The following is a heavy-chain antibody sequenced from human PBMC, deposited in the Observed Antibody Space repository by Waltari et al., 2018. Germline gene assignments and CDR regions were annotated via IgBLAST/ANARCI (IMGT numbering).Heavy chain of an antibody. D-gene: IGHD1-7*01. V-gene: IGHV4-59*11. CDR3: ARVRYNWNSGGDYYGMDV. CDR1: GGSISSHY. CDR2: IYYSGST. J-gene: IGHJ6*02. Sequence: QVQLQESGPGLVKPSETLSLTCPVSGGSISSHYWSWIRQPPGKGLEWIGYIYYSGSTNYNPSLKSRVTISVDTSKNQFSLKLSSVTAADTAVYYCARVRYNWNSGGDYYGMDVWGQGTTVTVSS.